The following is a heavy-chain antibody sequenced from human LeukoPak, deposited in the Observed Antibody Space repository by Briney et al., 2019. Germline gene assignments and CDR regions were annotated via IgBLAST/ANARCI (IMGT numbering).Heavy chain of an antibody. V-gene: IGHV4-39*01. CDR3: ARQTGSGLFILP. CDR2: IYYSGNT. Sequence: SETLSLTCTVSGVSISSSNSYWGWIRQPPGKGLEWIGSIYYSGNTYYNASLKSQVSISIYTSKNPFSLRLTSVTAADTAVYYCARQTGSGLFILPGGQGTLVTVSS. J-gene: IGHJ4*02. D-gene: IGHD3/OR15-3a*01. CDR1: GVSISSSNSY.